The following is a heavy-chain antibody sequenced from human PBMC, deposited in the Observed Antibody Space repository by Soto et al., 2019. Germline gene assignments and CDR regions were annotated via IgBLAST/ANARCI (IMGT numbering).Heavy chain of an antibody. CDR1: EGTFSSYS. V-gene: IGHV1-69*06. CDR3: ARDPVDLFGYMDV. J-gene: IGHJ6*02. CDR2: IIPLLGTA. D-gene: IGHD6-25*01. Sequence: SGAEVKKPGSSVNVSCKASEGTFSSYSITWVRQAPGQRLEWMGEIIPLLGTANYAQKFQGRVTITGDKSTSTIYMGLSSLRSDDTAVYYCARDPVDLFGYMDVWGQGTTVTVSS.